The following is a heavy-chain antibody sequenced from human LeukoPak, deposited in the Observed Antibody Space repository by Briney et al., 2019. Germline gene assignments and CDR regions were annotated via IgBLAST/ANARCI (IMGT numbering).Heavy chain of an antibody. CDR1: GYTFTCYG. J-gene: IGHJ3*02. CDR2: ISAYNGNT. CDR3: ARGIPYYYDSSGYYRSDAFDI. V-gene: IGHV1-18*01. D-gene: IGHD3-22*01. Sequence: GASVKVSCKASGYTFTCYGISWVRQAPGQGLEWMGWISAYNGNTNYAQKLQGRVTMTTDTSTSTAYMELRSLRSDDTAVYYCARGIPYYYDSSGYYRSDAFDIWGQGTMVTVSS.